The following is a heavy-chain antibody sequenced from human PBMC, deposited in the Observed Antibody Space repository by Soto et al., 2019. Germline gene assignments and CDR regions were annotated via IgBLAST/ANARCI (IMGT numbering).Heavy chain of an antibody. V-gene: IGHV3-30-3*01. CDR3: ARYMDTDMTSKDNWFDP. D-gene: IGHD5-18*01. Sequence: QVQLVESGGGVVQPGRSLRLSCAASGFTFRSYAMHWVRQAPGKGLEWVATISYNENKRYYTDSVKGRFTISRDNSKNKLYLQVNRLRAEDTAVYYCARYMDTDMTSKDNWFDPWGQGTLVTVSS. CDR2: ISYNENKR. CDR1: GFTFRSYA. J-gene: IGHJ5*02.